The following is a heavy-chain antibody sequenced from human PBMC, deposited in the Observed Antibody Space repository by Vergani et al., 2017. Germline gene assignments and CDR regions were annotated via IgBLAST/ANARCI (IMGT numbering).Heavy chain of an antibody. V-gene: IGHV4-59*01. D-gene: IGHD2-2*01. CDR1: GGSISSYY. CDR3: ASSYGPAAPQAVFDY. CDR2: IYYSGST. Sequence: QVQLQESGPGLVKPSETLSLTCTVSGGSISSYYWGWIRQPPGKGLEWIGYIYYSGSTNYNPSLKSRVTISVDTSKNQFSLKLSSVTAADTAVYYCASSYGPAAPQAVFDYWGQGTLVTVSS. J-gene: IGHJ4*02.